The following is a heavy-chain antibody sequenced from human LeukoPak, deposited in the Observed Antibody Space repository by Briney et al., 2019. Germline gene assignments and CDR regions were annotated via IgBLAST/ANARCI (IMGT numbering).Heavy chain of an antibody. V-gene: IGHV4-34*01. CDR1: GGSFSGYY. CDR3: ARGRRYYYDSSGPFDY. D-gene: IGHD3-22*01. CDR2: INHSGST. Sequence: SETLSLTCAVYGGSFSGYYWSWIRQPPGKGLEWIGEINHSGSTNYNPSLKSRVTISVDTSKNQFSLKLSSVTAADTAVYYCARGRRYYYDSSGPFDYWGQRTLVTVSS. J-gene: IGHJ4*02.